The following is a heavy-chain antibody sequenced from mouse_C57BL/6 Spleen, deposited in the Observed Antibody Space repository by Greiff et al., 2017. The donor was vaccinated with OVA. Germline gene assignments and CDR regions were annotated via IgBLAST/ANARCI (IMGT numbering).Heavy chain of an antibody. D-gene: IGHD2-4*01. J-gene: IGHJ4*01. CDR3: ARDNDYDEDYYAMDY. CDR2: INYDGSST. CDR1: GFTFSDYY. Sequence: EVQLQESEGGLVQPGSSMKLSCTASGFTFSDYYMAWVRQVPEKGLEWVANINYDGSSTYYLDSLKSRFIISRDNAKNILYLQMSSLKSEDTATYYCARDNDYDEDYYAMDYWGQGTSVTVSS. V-gene: IGHV5-16*01.